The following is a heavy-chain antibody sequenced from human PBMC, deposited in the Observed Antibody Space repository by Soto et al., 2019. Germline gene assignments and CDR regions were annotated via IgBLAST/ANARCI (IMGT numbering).Heavy chain of an antibody. J-gene: IGHJ4*02. CDR1: GDSITSNSYF. D-gene: IGHD2-8*02. Sequence: SETLSLTCTVSGDSITSNSYFWAWIRQPPGKGLEWIGSIYYSGTTYKKPSLKSRVTISVDRSKNQFSLKLSSVTAADTAVYYCARDKITGLFDYWGQGTLVTVSS. CDR2: IYYSGTT. V-gene: IGHV4-39*02. CDR3: ARDKITGLFDY.